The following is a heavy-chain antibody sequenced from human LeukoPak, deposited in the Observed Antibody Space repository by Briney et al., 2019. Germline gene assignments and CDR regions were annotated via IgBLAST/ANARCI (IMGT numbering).Heavy chain of an antibody. Sequence: GESLKISCKASGYTFTDYWIGWVRQVPGKGLEWMGLIYPDDSDTRYTSSFQGQVTISADKSVNTAFLQWSSLKASDTAMYYCAKTCYYGSGTPADAFDIWGQGTMVTVSA. CDR3: AKTCYYGSGTPADAFDI. D-gene: IGHD3-10*01. CDR1: GYTFTDYW. J-gene: IGHJ3*02. CDR2: IYPDDSDT. V-gene: IGHV5-51*01.